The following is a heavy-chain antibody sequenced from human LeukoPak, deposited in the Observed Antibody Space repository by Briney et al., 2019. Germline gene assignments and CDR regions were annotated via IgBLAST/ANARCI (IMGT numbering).Heavy chain of an antibody. CDR1: GFTFSSYG. D-gene: IGHD2-2*01. J-gene: IGHJ4*02. Sequence: GGSLRLSCAASGFTFSSYGMHWVRQAPGKGLEWVAFIRYDGSNKYYADSVKGRFTISRDNSKNTLYLQMNSLRAEDTAVYYCAKSQGYCSSTSCYSLDYWGQGTLVTVSS. CDR3: AKSQGYCSSTSCYSLDY. CDR2: IRYDGSNK. V-gene: IGHV3-30*02.